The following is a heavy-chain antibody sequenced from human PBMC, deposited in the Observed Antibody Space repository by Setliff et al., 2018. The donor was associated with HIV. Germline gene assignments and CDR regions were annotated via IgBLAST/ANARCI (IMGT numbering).Heavy chain of an antibody. J-gene: IGHJ4*02. V-gene: IGHV3-48*03. Sequence: GGSLRLSCAASGFTFSSYEMNWVRQAPGKGLEWVSYISSSGSTIYYADSVKGRFTISRDNAKNSLYLQMNSLRAEDTAVYYCARTQNYDYVWGSYRPFDYWGQGTLVT. CDR3: ARTQNYDYVWGSYRPFDY. D-gene: IGHD3-16*02. CDR1: GFTFSSYE. CDR2: ISSSGSTI.